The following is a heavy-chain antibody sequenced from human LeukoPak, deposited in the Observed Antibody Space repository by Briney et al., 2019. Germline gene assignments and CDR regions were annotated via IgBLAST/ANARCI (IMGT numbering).Heavy chain of an antibody. CDR3: TRAYYYDSSGDDAFDI. Sequence: GGSLRLSCAASGFTFSSYSMNWVRQAPGKGLEWVSSISSSSSYTYYADSVKGRFTISRDNAKNSLYLQMNSLRAEDTAVYYCTRAYYYDSSGDDAFDIWGQGTMVTVSS. D-gene: IGHD3-22*01. V-gene: IGHV3-21*01. CDR1: GFTFSSYS. CDR2: ISSSSSYT. J-gene: IGHJ3*02.